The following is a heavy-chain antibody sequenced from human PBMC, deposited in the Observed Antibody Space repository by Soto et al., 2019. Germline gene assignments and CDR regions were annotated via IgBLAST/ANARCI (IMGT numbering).Heavy chain of an antibody. D-gene: IGHD6-19*01. Sequence: EVQLVETGGGLIQPGGSLRLSCAASGFAVSRSYMTWVRQSPGKGLEWVSIIYSYGSTYYADSVKGRFTIYRDNSKNTLLLQMNSLRAEDTAVDYCARVSVAGYYYAMDVWGQGTTVNVSS. CDR2: IYSYGST. V-gene: IGHV3-53*02. CDR3: ARVSVAGYYYAMDV. CDR1: GFAVSRSY. J-gene: IGHJ6*02.